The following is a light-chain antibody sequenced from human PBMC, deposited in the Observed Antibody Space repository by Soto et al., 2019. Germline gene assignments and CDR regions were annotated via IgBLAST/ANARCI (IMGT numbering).Light chain of an antibody. J-gene: IGLJ1*01. Sequence: QSALTQPASVSGSPGQSITISCTGTRRDVGGYNYVSWYQQYPGKSPKLLISEVTHRPSGVSNRFSGSKSGNTASLTISGLQAEDEADYYCSSYTISNTLPFVFGTGTKLTVL. CDR3: SSYTISNTLPFV. CDR1: RRDVGGYNY. V-gene: IGLV2-14*01. CDR2: EVT.